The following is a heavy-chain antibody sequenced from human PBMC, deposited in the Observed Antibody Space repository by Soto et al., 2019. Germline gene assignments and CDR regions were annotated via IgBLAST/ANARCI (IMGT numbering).Heavy chain of an antibody. J-gene: IGHJ4*02. Sequence: GGSLRFSCAASGFTFSNYWMHWVRQVPGKGLVWVSRINRDGSRTDYADSVKGRFTISRDNAKNTLSLQMNSLRAEDTAVYYCAREYGDYVLPFDFWGRGSLVTVSSGMLDSLRVDDTAVYFCAKDRFGIVGPVDYWGPGTLVTVSS. V-gene: IGHV3-74*01. D-gene: IGHD4-17*01. CDR2: INRDGSRT. CDR1: GFTFSNYW. CDR3: AREYGDYVLPFDFWGRGSLVTVSSGMLDSLRVDDTAVYFCAKDRFGIVGPVDY.